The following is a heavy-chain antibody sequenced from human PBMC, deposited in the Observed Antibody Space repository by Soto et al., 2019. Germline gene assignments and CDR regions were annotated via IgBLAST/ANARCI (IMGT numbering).Heavy chain of an antibody. CDR2: ISNAGSNK. Sequence: QVQLVESGGGVVQPGKSLRLSCAAFGFTFSYYGMHWVRQAPGKGLEWVALISNAGSNKYYADSLKGRFTISRDNSKNTLYLQMNSPTAEDTAVYYCAKDQDCGGTSCKFWATGYWGQGTLVIVSS. CDR1: GFTFSYYG. D-gene: IGHD2-2*01. CDR3: AKDQDCGGTSCKFWATGY. V-gene: IGHV3-30*18. J-gene: IGHJ4*02.